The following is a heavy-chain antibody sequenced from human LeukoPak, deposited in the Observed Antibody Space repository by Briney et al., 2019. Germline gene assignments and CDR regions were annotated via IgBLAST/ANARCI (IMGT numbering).Heavy chain of an antibody. CDR2: IYYSGTT. J-gene: IGHJ4*02. V-gene: IGHV4-59*01. Sequence: PSETLSLTCTVSGGSISSYYWSWIRQPPGKGLEWIGYIYYSGTTNYSPSLKSRVTISVDTSKNQFSLKLSSVTAADTAVYYCARGHGWFGEYLDYWGQGTLVTVSS. CDR3: ARGHGWFGEYLDY. D-gene: IGHD3-10*01. CDR1: GGSISSYY.